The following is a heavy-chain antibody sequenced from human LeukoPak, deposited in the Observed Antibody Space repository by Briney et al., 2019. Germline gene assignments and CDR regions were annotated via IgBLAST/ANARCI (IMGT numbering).Heavy chain of an antibody. CDR3: AREGSGWYRYYFDY. V-gene: IGHV3-7*01. CDR1: GFTFSSYW. J-gene: IGHJ4*02. D-gene: IGHD6-19*01. Sequence: GGSLRLSCAASGFTFSSYWMSWVRQAPGKGLEWVANIKQDGSEKYYVDSAKGRFTISRDNAKNSLYLQMNSLRAEDTAVYYCAREGSGWYRYYFDYWGQGTLVTVSS. CDR2: IKQDGSEK.